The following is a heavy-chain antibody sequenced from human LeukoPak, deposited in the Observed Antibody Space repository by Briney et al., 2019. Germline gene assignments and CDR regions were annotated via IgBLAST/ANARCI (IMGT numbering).Heavy chain of an antibody. D-gene: IGHD6-19*01. CDR2: ISSSSSYT. CDR1: GFTFSDYY. J-gene: IGHJ4*02. V-gene: IGHV3-11*03. Sequence: PGGSLRLSCAASGFTFSDYYMSWIRQAPGKGLEWVSYISSSSSYTNYADSVKGRFTISRDNAKNSLYLQMNSLRAEDTAVYYGIPVAGTGFDYWGQGTLVTVSS. CDR3: IPVAGTGFDY.